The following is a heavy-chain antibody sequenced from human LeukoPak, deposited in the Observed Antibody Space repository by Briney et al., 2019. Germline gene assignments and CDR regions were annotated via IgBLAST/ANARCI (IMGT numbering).Heavy chain of an antibody. CDR1: GGTFSSYA. CDR3: ARGDDYGDYWGLY. CDR2: ISTYNGNT. V-gene: IGHV1-18*01. Sequence: GASVKVSCKASGGTFSSYAISWVRQAPGQGLEWTGSISTYNGNTDYAQKLQGRVTMTTDTSTSTAYMELRSLISDDAAVYYCARGDDYGDYWGLYWGQGTLVTVSS. D-gene: IGHD4-17*01. J-gene: IGHJ4*02.